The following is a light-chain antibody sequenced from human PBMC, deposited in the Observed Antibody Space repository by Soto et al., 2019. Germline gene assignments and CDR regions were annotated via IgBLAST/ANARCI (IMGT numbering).Light chain of an antibody. V-gene: IGKV1-5*01. Sequence: DIQMTQSPSTLPASVGDRVTITCRASQSISNWFAWYQQKPGTAPKVLIYHASNLQSGVPSRFSGSGSGTEFTLSVSSLQPDDFATYFCQQDNSYSFGQGPKVEIK. CDR2: HAS. CDR3: QQDNSYS. CDR1: QSISNW. J-gene: IGKJ1*01.